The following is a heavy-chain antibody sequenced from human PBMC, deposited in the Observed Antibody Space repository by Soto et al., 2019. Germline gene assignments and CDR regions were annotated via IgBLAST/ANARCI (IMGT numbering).Heavy chain of an antibody. CDR3: ARYCSGGSCNPSDAFDI. J-gene: IGHJ3*02. CDR2: IYHSGST. D-gene: IGHD2-15*01. V-gene: IGHV4-4*02. Sequence: SETLSLTCAVPCDSIISSTWWSGVRQPPGKGLEWIGEIYHSGSTNYNPSLKSRVTISVDKSKNQFSLKLSSVTAADTAVYYCARYCSGGSCNPSDAFDIWGQGTMVT. CDR1: CDSIISSTW.